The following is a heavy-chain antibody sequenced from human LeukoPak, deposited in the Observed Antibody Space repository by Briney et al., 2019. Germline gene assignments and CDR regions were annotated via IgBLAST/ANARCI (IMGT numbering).Heavy chain of an antibody. CDR1: GGYFSGYY. J-gene: IGHJ4*02. CDR3: ARGQEEWEQLQRAVNFDY. D-gene: IGHD1-26*01. Sequence: PPETLSLTCAVYGGYFSGYYWSWLRQSTGTGLEWIGEINQCGRTHYTPSLKGRVPISVDTSKNQFSLKLRTLIAADTAIYYCARGQEEWEQLQRAVNFDYWGQGTRVTVSP. V-gene: IGHV4-34*01. CDR2: INQCGRT.